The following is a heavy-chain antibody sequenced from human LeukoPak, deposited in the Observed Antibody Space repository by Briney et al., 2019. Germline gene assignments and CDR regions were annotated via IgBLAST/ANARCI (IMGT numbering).Heavy chain of an antibody. V-gene: IGHV3-23*01. J-gene: IGHJ4*02. CDR3: AKPAYYSDSGSFPTQYYFDY. CDR1: GFTFKNYA. Sequence: GGSLRLSCAASGFTFKNYAMYWVRQAPGKGLEWVSAISGSSGSTYYADSVKGRFTISRDNSKNTLYLQMSSLRADDTALFYCAKPAYYSDSGSFPTQYYFDYWGQGTLVTVSS. CDR2: ISGSSGST. D-gene: IGHD3-10*01.